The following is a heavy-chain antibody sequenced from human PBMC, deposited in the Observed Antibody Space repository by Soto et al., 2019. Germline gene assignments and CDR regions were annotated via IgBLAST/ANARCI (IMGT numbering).Heavy chain of an antibody. V-gene: IGHV4-39*01. CDR1: GGSISSSSYY. Sequence: QSLTCTVSGGSISSSSYYWGWIRQPPGKGLEWIGSIYYSGSTYYNPSLKSRVTISVDTSKNQFSLKLSSVTAADTAVYYCARGGGSGYYYVILWAFDYWGQGTLVTVSS. J-gene: IGHJ4*02. CDR2: IYYSGST. CDR3: ARGGGSGYYYVILWAFDY. D-gene: IGHD3-22*01.